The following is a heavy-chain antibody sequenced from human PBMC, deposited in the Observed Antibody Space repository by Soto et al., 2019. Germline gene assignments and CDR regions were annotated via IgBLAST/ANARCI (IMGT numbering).Heavy chain of an antibody. J-gene: IGHJ4*02. D-gene: IGHD1-1*01. Sequence: SVKVSCKASGGTFSSYAISWVRQAPGQGLEWMGGIIPIFGTANYAQKFQGRVTITADESTSTAYMELSSLRSEDTAVYYCAREGGTMGGFDYWGQGTLVTVSS. CDR2: IIPIFGTA. V-gene: IGHV1-69*13. CDR3: AREGGTMGGFDY. CDR1: GGTFSSYA.